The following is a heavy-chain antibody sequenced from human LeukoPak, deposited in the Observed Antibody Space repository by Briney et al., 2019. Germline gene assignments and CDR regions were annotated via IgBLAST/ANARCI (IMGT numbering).Heavy chain of an antibody. CDR3: AKARYSGSYYSSWGPDY. D-gene: IGHD1-26*01. CDR1: GFTFDDYA. J-gene: IGHJ4*02. CDR2: ISGDGDST. V-gene: IGHV3-43*02. Sequence: GGSLRLSCAASGFTFDDYAMHWVRQAPGKGLEWVSLISGDGDSTYYADSVKGRFTISRDNSKNSLYLQMNSLRTEDTALYYCAKARYSGSYYSSWGPDYWGQGTLVTVSS.